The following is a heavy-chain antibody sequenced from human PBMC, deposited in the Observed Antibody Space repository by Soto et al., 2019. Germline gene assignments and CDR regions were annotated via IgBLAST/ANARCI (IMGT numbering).Heavy chain of an antibody. V-gene: IGHV1-46*01. CDR2: INPSGGHT. J-gene: IGHJ4*02. CDR3: ARGGPVVVVTAAFDY. CDR1: GNTFTNYY. D-gene: IGHD2-21*02. Sequence: QVQLMQSGAEVKKPGASVKVSCKASGNTFTNYYIHWVRQAPGQGLEWMGTINPSGGHTTYAQKFRGRVTMTRDTSTSTLYMELTSLRSEDTAVYYCARGGPVVVVTAAFDYWGQGTLVTVSS.